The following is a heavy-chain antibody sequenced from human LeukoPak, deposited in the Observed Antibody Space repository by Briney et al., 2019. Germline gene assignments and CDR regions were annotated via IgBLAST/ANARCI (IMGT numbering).Heavy chain of an antibody. Sequence: SETLSLTCAVSGGSISSGGYSWSWIRQPPGKGLEWIGYIYHSGSTYYNPSLKSRVTISVDRSKNQFSLKLSSVTAADTAVYYCARAEMATIYYWGQGTQVTVSS. D-gene: IGHD5-24*01. V-gene: IGHV4-30-2*01. CDR1: GGSISSGGYS. J-gene: IGHJ4*02. CDR2: IYHSGST. CDR3: ARAEMATIYY.